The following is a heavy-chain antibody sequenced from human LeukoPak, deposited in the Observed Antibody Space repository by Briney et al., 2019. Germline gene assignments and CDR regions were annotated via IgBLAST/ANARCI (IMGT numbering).Heavy chain of an antibody. J-gene: IGHJ3*02. V-gene: IGHV1-69*06. Sequence: SVKVSFKASGGTFSSYAISWVRQAPGPGLEWMGGIITIFSTATYAQKFQGRVTITADKSTSTAYMELSSLRSEDTAVYYCASEPRGANDAFDIWGQGTMVTVSS. CDR1: GGTFSSYA. CDR3: ASEPRGANDAFDI. CDR2: IITIFSTA.